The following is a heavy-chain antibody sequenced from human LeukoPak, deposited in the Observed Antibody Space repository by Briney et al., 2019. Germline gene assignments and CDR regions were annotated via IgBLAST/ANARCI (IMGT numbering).Heavy chain of an antibody. CDR3: AHYDRRFWFDP. CDR2: IYYSGST. J-gene: IGHJ5*02. D-gene: IGHD3-22*01. Sequence: PSETLSLTCTVSGGSISSSSYYWGWIRQPPGKGLEWMGSIYYSGSTYYNPSLKSRVTISVDTSKNQFSLKLSSVTAADTAGYYCAHYDRRFWFDPWGQGTLVTVSS. V-gene: IGHV4-39*01. CDR1: GGSISSSSYY.